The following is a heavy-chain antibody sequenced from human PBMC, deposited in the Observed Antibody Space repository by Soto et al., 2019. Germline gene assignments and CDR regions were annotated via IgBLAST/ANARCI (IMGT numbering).Heavy chain of an antibody. D-gene: IGHD6-25*01. CDR3: ARDRAAAADYYYGMDV. V-gene: IGHV1-69*01. Sequence: QVQLVQSGAEVKKPGSSMKVSCKASGGTFSSYAISWVRQAPGQGLEWMGGIIPIFGTANYAQKFQGRVTITADESTSTAYMELSSLRSEDTAVYYCARDRAAAADYYYGMDVWGQGTTVTVSS. CDR1: GGTFSSYA. CDR2: IIPIFGTA. J-gene: IGHJ6*02.